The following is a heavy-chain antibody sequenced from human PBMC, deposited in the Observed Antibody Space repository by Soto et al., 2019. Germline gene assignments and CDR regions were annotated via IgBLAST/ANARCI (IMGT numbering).Heavy chain of an antibody. V-gene: IGHV1-69*01. Sequence: QVQLVQSGAEVKEPGSSVRVSCKASGDSFSKYTVNWVRQAAREGLEWMGGIIPRFGTTNYATTLQGRVTITADQFMNTVYMELSSLRAEDTAVYYCARGRGLYNSGRSQLDSWGQGTLVTVSS. D-gene: IGHD1-1*01. CDR1: GDSFSKYT. CDR3: ARGRGLYNSGRSQLDS. J-gene: IGHJ4*02. CDR2: IIPRFGTT.